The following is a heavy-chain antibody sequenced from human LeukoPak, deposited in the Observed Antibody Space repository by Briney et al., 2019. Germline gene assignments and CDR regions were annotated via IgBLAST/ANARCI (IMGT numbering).Heavy chain of an antibody. V-gene: IGHV4-61*02. CDR2: IYTSGST. CDR1: GGSISIGSYY. J-gene: IGHJ4*02. Sequence: PSQTLSLTCTVSGGSISIGSYYWTWIRQPAGKGLEWIGRIYTSGSTNYNPSLKSRVTISLDTSKNQFSLKLSSVTAADPAVYYCARARRELDYWGQGTLVTVSS. D-gene: IGHD5-24*01. CDR3: ARARRELDY.